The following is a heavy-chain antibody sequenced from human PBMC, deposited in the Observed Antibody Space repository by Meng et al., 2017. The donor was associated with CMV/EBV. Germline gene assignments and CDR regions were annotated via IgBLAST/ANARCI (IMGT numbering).Heavy chain of an antibody. CDR2: IYYSGST. V-gene: IGHV4-59*01. J-gene: IGHJ6*02. Sequence: SETLSLTCTVSGGSISSYYWSWIRQPPGKGLEWIGYIYYSGSTNYNPSLKSRVTISADTSKNQFSLKLSSVTAADTAVYYCARRIAAAGFYYGMDVWGQGTTVTVSS. CDR3: ARRIAAAGFYYGMDV. CDR1: GGSISSYY. D-gene: IGHD6-13*01.